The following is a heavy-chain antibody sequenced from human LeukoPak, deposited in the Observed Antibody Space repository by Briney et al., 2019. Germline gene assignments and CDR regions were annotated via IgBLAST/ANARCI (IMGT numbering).Heavy chain of an antibody. V-gene: IGHV3-23*01. CDR3: AKGTDGIAVAGYFDY. CDR1: GFTFSSYA. Sequence: PGGSLRLSCAASGFTFSSYAMSWVRQAPGKGLEWVSAISGSGGSTYYADSVKGRFTISRDNSKNTLYLQMNSLRADDTAVYYCAKGTDGIAVAGYFDYWGQGTLVTVSS. CDR2: ISGSGGST. J-gene: IGHJ4*02. D-gene: IGHD6-19*01.